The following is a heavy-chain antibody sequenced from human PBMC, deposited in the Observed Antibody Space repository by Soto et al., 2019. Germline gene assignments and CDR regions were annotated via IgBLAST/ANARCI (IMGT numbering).Heavy chain of an antibody. V-gene: IGHV3-30-3*01. CDR2: ISYDGSNK. Sequence: KTLSLSCAASGFTFSSYAMHWVRQAPGKGLEWVAVISYDGSNKYYADSVKGRFTISRDNSKNTLYLQMNSLRAEDTAVYYCASSRYYYYGMDVWGQETTVTVSS. J-gene: IGHJ6*02. CDR1: GFTFSSYA. CDR3: ASSRYYYYGMDV.